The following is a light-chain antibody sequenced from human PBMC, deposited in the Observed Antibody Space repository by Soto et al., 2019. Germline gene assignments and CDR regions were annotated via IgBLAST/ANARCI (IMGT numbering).Light chain of an antibody. Sequence: QSVLTQPASVSGSPGQSITISCTGSSSDFGGYNFVSWYQHHPGKAPKLMIFEVTNRPSGVSNRFSGSKSGNVASLTISGLQAEDEADYYCSSYTSDNTPYVFGTGTKVTVL. CDR2: EVT. V-gene: IGLV2-14*01. CDR3: SSYTSDNTPYV. J-gene: IGLJ1*01. CDR1: SSDFGGYNF.